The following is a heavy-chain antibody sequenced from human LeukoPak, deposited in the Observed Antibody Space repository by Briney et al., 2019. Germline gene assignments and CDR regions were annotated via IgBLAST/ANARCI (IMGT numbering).Heavy chain of an antibody. D-gene: IGHD1-7*01. CDR1: GFTVSTNY. V-gene: IGHV3-53*01. Sequence: PGGSLRLSCAASGFTVSTNYMSWVRQAPGKGLEWVSVLYSGHNTHYADSVKGRFTISRDNSKNTLYLQMNSLRAEDTAVYFCARGSSITANTGVFGLWGQGTLVTVSS. CDR2: LYSGHNT. J-gene: IGHJ4*02. CDR3: ARGSSITANTGVFGL.